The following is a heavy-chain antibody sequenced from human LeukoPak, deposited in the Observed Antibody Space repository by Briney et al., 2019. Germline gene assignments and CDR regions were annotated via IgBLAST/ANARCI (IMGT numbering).Heavy chain of an antibody. D-gene: IGHD2-8*01. CDR1: GGSFSGYY. CDR2: INHSGST. CDR3: ARARWYCTNGVCYRSWFDP. Sequence: SETLSLTCAVYGGSFSGYYWSWIRQPPGKGLEWIGEINHSGSTNYNPSLKSRVTISVDTSKNQFSLKLSSVTAPDTAVYYCARARWYCTNGVCYRSWFDPWGQGTLVTVSS. V-gene: IGHV4-34*01. J-gene: IGHJ5*02.